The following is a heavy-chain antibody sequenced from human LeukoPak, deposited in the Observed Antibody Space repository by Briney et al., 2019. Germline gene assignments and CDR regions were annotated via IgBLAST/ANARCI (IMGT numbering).Heavy chain of an antibody. CDR3: AKDRAVAGKHANWFDP. CDR1: GFTFSSYA. J-gene: IGHJ5*02. V-gene: IGHV3-23*01. Sequence: PGGSLRLSCAASGFTFSSYAMSWVRQAPGKGLEWVSAISGSGGSTYYADSVKGRFTISRDNSKNTLYLQMNSLRAEDTAVYYCAKDRAVAGKHANWFDPWGQGTLVTVSS. D-gene: IGHD6-19*01. CDR2: ISGSGGST.